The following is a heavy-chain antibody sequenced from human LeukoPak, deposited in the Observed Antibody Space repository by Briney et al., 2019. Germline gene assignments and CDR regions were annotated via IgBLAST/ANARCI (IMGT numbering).Heavy chain of an antibody. V-gene: IGHV3-23*01. CDR3: AKLVAMSTATTGNAFDI. CDR2: ISTSGDDT. Sequence: GGSLRLSCAASGFTFSSYAMSWVRQAPGKGLEWVSAISTSGDDTYYADAVKGRFTISRDNSRKTLYLAMNNLRAEDTALYYCAKLVAMSTATTGNAFDIWGQGTVVAVSS. D-gene: IGHD4-17*01. J-gene: IGHJ3*02. CDR1: GFTFSSYA.